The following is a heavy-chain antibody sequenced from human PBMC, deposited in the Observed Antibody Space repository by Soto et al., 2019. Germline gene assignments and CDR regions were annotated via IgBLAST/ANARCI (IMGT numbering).Heavy chain of an antibody. D-gene: IGHD4-17*01. V-gene: IGHV2-5*02. CDR3: AHRTVTTCFAY. J-gene: IGHJ4*01. CDR2: IYWDDDK. CDR1: GFSLSTSGVG. Sequence: QITLKESGPTLVKPTQTLTLTCTFSGFSLSTSGVGVGWIRQPPGKALEWLALIYWDDDKRYSPSLKSRLTITTASSKNPAVPTPRTMDHVDTATYYCAHRTVTTCFAYRGHRALFTVSS.